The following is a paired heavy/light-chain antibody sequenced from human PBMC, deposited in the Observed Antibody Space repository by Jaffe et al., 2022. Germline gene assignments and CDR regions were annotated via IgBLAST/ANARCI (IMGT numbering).Light chain of an antibody. CDR3: QQANSFPRT. V-gene: IGKV1-12*01. CDR1: QDVTTW. CDR2: AAS. Sequence: DIQMTQSPSSVSASVGDRVTITCRASQDVTTWLAWFQQKPGKAPELLIYAASTLQSGVPSRFSGSGSGTHFTLTINSLQPEDFATYYCQQANSFPRTFGQGTKVEIK. J-gene: IGKJ1*01.
Heavy chain of an antibody. Sequence: QVLLQESGPRLVKPSETLSLTCTVSGDSISTSYWTWIRQSPRKGLEWIGLISDTGRANYNPSLKSRVTILVDTSKKQFSLKLRSVTAADTGVYYCARELSGFYYDSNGYSNHYYYIDVWGTGTTVIVSS. V-gene: IGHV4-59*01. CDR1: GDSISTSY. D-gene: IGHD3-22*01. CDR3: ARELSGFYYDSNGYSNHYYYIDV. J-gene: IGHJ6*03. CDR2: ISDTGRA.